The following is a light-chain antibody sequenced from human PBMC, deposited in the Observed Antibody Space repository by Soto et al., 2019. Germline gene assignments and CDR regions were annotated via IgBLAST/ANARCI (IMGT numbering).Light chain of an antibody. J-gene: IGLJ2*01. CDR3: CSYAGTDTLV. Sequence: QSALTQPRSGSGSPGQSVTISCTGTSSDVGGYNSVSWYQQHPGKAPNVMIYDVSKRISGVPDRFSGSKSGNTASLTIAGLQAEDEADYYCCSYAGTDTLVFGGGTKLTVL. CDR1: SSDVGGYNS. CDR2: DVS. V-gene: IGLV2-11*01.